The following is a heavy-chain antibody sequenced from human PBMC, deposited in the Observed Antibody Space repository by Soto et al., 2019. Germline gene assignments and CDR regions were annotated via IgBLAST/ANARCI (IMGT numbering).Heavy chain of an antibody. J-gene: IGHJ6*02. V-gene: IGHV1-69*13. Sequence: SVKVSCKASGGTFSSYAISWVRQAPGQGLEWMGGIIPIFGTANYAQKFQGRVTITADESTSTAYMELSSLRSEDTAVYYCARVGYYGSGSKYYYYGMDVWGQGTTVTVSS. CDR3: ARVGYYGSGSKYYYYGMDV. D-gene: IGHD3-10*01. CDR2: IIPIFGTA. CDR1: GGTFSSYA.